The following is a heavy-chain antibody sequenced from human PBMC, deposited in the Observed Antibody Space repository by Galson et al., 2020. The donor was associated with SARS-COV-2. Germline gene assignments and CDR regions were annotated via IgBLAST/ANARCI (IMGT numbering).Heavy chain of an antibody. CDR3: ARGVHFDRDAYSPHAFDP. CDR1: GGSLSGYY. CDR2: INHSGSA. D-gene: IGHD3-16*01. Sequence: SETLSLTCPVYGGSLSGYYWSWIRQPPGKGLEWIGEINHSGSATYNPSLKSRVTISLDTSNNPFSLKLTSVTAADTAGYFCARGVHFDRDAYSPHAFDPWGHGTLVTVSS. J-gene: IGHJ5*02. V-gene: IGHV4-34*01.